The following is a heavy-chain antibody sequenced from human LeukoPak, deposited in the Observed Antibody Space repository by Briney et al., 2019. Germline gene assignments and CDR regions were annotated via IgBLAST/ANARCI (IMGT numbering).Heavy chain of an antibody. J-gene: IGHJ6*03. V-gene: IGHV3-9*01. CDR3: ARVYRNEEDFWTPNNYMDV. CDR2: ISWNSGSI. Sequence: GGSLRLSCAASGFTFDDYAMHWVRQAPGKGLEWVSGISWNSGSIVYADSVKGRFTISRDNAKNSLYLQMNSLRAEDTAVYYCARVYRNEEDFWTPNNYMDVWGKGTTVTVSS. D-gene: IGHD3/OR15-3a*01. CDR1: GFTFDDYA.